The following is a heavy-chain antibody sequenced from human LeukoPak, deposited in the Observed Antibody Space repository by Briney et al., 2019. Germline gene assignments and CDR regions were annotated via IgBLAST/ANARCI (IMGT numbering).Heavy chain of an antibody. V-gene: IGHV4-4*07. CDR2: IYPTGHT. Sequence: PSETLSLTCKVSGGSLGNYYWSWIRQPAGKRLEWIGRIYPTGHTHYNPSLKSRVTMSVDTSKNQFSLKMTSMTAADTAVYYCARITDPDYRSGWSGADYWGRGTQVTVSA. J-gene: IGHJ4*02. D-gene: IGHD6-19*01. CDR3: ARITDPDYRSGWSGADY. CDR1: GGSLGNYY.